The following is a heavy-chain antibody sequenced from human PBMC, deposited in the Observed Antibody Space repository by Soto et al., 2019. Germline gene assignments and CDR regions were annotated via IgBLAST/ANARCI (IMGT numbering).Heavy chain of an antibody. Sequence: PGGSLRLSCAASGFTFSSYSMNWVRQAPGKGLEWVSSISSSSSYIYYADSVKGRFTISRDNAKNSLYLQMNSLRAEDTAVYYCARWKGVVVVPAATDLYYYYGMDVWGQGTTVTVSS. CDR3: ARWKGVVVVPAATDLYYYYGMDV. J-gene: IGHJ6*02. D-gene: IGHD2-2*01. CDR2: ISSSSSYI. CDR1: GFTFSSYS. V-gene: IGHV3-21*01.